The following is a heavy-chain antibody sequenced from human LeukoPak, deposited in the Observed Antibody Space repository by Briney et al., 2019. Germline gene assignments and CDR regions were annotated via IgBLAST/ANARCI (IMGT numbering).Heavy chain of an antibody. D-gene: IGHD2/OR15-2a*01. CDR3: ARDTTRDNWFDP. J-gene: IGHJ5*02. V-gene: IGHV1-2*02. CDR2: INPNSGGT. CDR1: GYTFTGYY. Sequence: GASVKVSCTASGYTFTGYYMHWVRQAPGQGLEWMGWINPNSGGTNYAQKFQGRVTMTRDTSISTAYMGLSGLRSDDTAVYYCARDTTRDNWFDPWGQGTLVTVSS.